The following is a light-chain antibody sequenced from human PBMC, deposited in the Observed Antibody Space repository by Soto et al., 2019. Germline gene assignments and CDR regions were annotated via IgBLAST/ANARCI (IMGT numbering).Light chain of an antibody. CDR2: DAS. J-gene: IGKJ5*01. CDR3: QQHGQWPIT. CDR1: QSVSSS. V-gene: IGKV3-11*01. Sequence: EIVLTQSPVTLSLSPGERATLSCRASQSVSSSLAWYHQKPGQAPRLLIYDASSRAPGIPARFSGSGSGTEFTLTTSSLQPEDFATYYCQQHGQWPITFGQGTRLEIK.